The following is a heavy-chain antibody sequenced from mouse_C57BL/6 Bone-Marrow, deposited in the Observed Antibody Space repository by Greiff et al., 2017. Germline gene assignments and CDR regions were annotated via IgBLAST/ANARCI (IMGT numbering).Heavy chain of an antibody. D-gene: IGHD1-1*02. CDR1: GYTFTTYP. V-gene: IGHV1-47*01. CDR3: ARGGNCGGYYFDY. Sequence: VQRVESGAELVKPGASVKMSCKASGYTFTTYPIEWMKQNHGKSLEWIGNFHPYNDDTKYNEKFKGKATLTVEKSSSTAYLELSRLTSDDSAVDYCARGGNCGGYYFDYWGQGTTLTVSS. CDR2: FHPYNDDT. J-gene: IGHJ2*01.